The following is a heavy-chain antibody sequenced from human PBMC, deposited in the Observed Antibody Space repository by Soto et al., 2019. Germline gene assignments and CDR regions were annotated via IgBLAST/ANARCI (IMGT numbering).Heavy chain of an antibody. J-gene: IGHJ5*02. CDR3: ARESSSYNWFDP. V-gene: IGHV3-48*02. Sequence: EVQLVESGGGLVQPGGSLSISCAASGFNFSSYSMNWVRQAPGKGLEWVSYISSTSSTIYFADSVKGRFTISRDNAKNSLYLQMNSLRDEDTAVYYCARESSSYNWFDPWGQGTLVTVSS. CDR1: GFNFSSYS. D-gene: IGHD6-13*01. CDR2: ISSTSSTI.